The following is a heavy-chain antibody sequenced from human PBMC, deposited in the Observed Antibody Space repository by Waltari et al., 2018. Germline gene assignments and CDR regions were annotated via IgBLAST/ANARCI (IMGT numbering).Heavy chain of an antibody. D-gene: IGHD2-15*01. Sequence: QVQLQQWGAGLLKPSETLSLTCAVYGGSFSGYYWSWIRQPPGKGLEWIGEINQRGSTNYNPSRKSGGTISVDTSKNQCSLKLSSVTAADTAVYYCARGGTKDIVVVVAATKTGDYFDYWGQGTLVTVSS. J-gene: IGHJ4*02. CDR2: INQRGST. CDR3: ARGGTKDIVVVVAATKTGDYFDY. CDR1: GGSFSGYY. V-gene: IGHV4-34*01.